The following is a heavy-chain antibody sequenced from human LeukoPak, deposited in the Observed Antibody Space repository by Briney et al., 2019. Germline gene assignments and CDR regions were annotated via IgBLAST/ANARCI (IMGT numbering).Heavy chain of an antibody. CDR3: AKDRPYYSSSWYFDY. D-gene: IGHD6-13*01. CDR1: GFTFSSYA. CDR2: ISGSGGST. J-gene: IGHJ4*02. Sequence: GGSLRLSCAASGFTFSSYAMGWVRQAPGKGLEWVSAISGSGGSTYYADSVKGRFTISRDNSKNTLYLQMNSLRAEDTAVYYCAKDRPYYSSSWYFDYWGQGTLVTVSS. V-gene: IGHV3-23*01.